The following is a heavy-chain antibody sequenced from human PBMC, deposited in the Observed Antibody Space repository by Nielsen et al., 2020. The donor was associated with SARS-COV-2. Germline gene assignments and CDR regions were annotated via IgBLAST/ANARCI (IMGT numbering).Heavy chain of an antibody. CDR1: GYTFTSYA. CDR2: IIPIFGTA. V-gene: IGHV1-69*13. Sequence: SVKVSCKASGYTFTSYAISWVRQAPGQGLEWMGGIIPIFGTANYAQKFQGRVTITADESTSTAYMELSSLRSEDTAVYYCACVSSVVLRYFNWLSDYYGMDVWGQGTTVTVSS. D-gene: IGHD3-9*01. J-gene: IGHJ6*02. CDR3: ACVSSVVLRYFNWLSDYYGMDV.